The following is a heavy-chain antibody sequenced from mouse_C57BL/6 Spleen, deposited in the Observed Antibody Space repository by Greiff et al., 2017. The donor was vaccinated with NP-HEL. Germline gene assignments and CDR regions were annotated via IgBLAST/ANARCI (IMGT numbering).Heavy chain of an antibody. D-gene: IGHD1-1*01. CDR1: GFSLTSYG. V-gene: IGHV2-6*03. J-gene: IGHJ4*01. CDR3: ASNYYGSSYAMDY. CDR2: IWSDGST. Sequence: QVQLQQSGPGLVAPSQGLSITCTVSGFSLTSYGVHWVRQPPGKGLEWLVVIWSDGSTTYNSALKSRLSISKDNSKSQVFLKMNSLQTDDTAMYYCASNYYGSSYAMDYWGQGTSVTVSS.